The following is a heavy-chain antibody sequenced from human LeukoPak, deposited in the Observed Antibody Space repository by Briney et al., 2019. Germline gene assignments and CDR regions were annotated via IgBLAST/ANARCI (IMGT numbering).Heavy chain of an antibody. J-gene: IGHJ3*02. Sequence: GGALRLSCAASGFTFSDYYMSWIRQDPGKGLERLSYISSSGSTIYYADSVKGRFTISSDNAKNSLYLQMNSLRAEDTAVYYCANNPKLLADAFDIWGQGTMVTVSS. V-gene: IGHV3-11*01. CDR3: ANNPKLLADAFDI. CDR1: GFTFSDYY. D-gene: IGHD2-15*01. CDR2: ISSSGSTI.